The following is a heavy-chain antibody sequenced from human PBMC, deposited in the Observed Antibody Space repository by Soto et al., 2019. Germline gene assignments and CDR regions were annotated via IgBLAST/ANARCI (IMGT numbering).Heavy chain of an antibody. CDR2: INHSGST. D-gene: IGHD6-19*01. CDR3: ARGAVARLIDY. V-gene: IGHV4-34*01. CDR1: GGSFSGYY. Sequence: PSETLSLTCAVYGGSFSGYYWSWIRQPPGKGLEWIGEINHSGSTNYNPSLKSRVTISVDTSKNQFSLKLSSVTAADTAVYYCARGAVARLIDYWGQGTLVTVS. J-gene: IGHJ4*02.